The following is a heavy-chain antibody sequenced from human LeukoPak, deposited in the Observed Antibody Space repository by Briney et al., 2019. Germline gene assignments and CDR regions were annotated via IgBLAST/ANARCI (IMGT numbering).Heavy chain of an antibody. V-gene: IGHV3-11*06. CDR2: ISSSSSYT. CDR3: ARGQYYYDTSGYYADY. CDR1: GFTFSDYY. J-gene: IGHJ4*02. D-gene: IGHD3-22*01. Sequence: PGGSLRLSCAASGFTFSDYYMSWIRQAPGKGLEWVSYISSSSSYTNYADSVKGRFTISRDNAKNTLYLQMNSLRAEDTAVYYCARGQYYYDTSGYYADYWGQGTLVTVSS.